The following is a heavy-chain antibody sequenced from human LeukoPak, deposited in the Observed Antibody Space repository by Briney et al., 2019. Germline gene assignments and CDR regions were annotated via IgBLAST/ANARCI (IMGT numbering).Heavy chain of an antibody. CDR1: GGSISSSSYY. J-gene: IGHJ3*02. V-gene: IGHV4-39*07. CDR2: IYYSGST. CDR3: ARDIEVPAAMFMFSWSGYYNAFDI. D-gene: IGHD2-2*01. Sequence: SETLSLTCTVSGGSISSSSYYWGWIRQPPGKGLKWIGSIYYSGSTYYNPSLKSRVTISVDTSKNQFSLKLSSVTAADTAVYYCARDIEVPAAMFMFSWSGYYNAFDIWGQGTMVTVSS.